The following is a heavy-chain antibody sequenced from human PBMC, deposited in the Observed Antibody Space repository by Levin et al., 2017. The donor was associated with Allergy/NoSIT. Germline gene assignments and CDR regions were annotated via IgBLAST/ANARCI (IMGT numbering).Heavy chain of an antibody. V-gene: IGHV3-23*01. J-gene: IGHJ4*02. Sequence: GALRLSCAASGFSFSNYAMSWVRQTPGKGLEWVSTISGSGSNTFYADSMRGRFTISKDNSKNLLYLQIDSLRVEDTAVYYCAKGWLQFEYFDYWGQGTLVTVSS. CDR2: ISGSGSNT. CDR1: GFSFSNYA. D-gene: IGHD5-24*01. CDR3: AKGWLQFEYFDY.